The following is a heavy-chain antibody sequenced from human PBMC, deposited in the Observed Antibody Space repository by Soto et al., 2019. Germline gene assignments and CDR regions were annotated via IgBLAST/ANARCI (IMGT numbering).Heavy chain of an antibody. V-gene: IGHV4-59*01. CDR3: ARDNYDFWSGYYTGFDY. D-gene: IGHD3-3*01. Sequence: SETLSLTGTVSGGSISRYYWSWIRQPPGKGLEWIGYIYYSGSTNYNPSLKSRVTISVDTSKNQFSLKLSSVTAADTAVYYCARDNYDFWSGYYTGFDYWGQGTLVTVSS. CDR2: IYYSGST. CDR1: GGSISRYY. J-gene: IGHJ4*02.